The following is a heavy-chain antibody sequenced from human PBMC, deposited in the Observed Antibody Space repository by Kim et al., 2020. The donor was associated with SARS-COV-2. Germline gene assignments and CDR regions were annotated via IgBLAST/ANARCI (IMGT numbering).Heavy chain of an antibody. J-gene: IGHJ6*02. Sequence: VKSRFTISRDNSKNTLYLQMNSLRAEDTAVYYCAGERLGSSSWYAGMDVWGQGTTVTVSS. V-gene: IGHV3-30*01. CDR3: AGERLGSSSWYAGMDV. D-gene: IGHD6-13*01.